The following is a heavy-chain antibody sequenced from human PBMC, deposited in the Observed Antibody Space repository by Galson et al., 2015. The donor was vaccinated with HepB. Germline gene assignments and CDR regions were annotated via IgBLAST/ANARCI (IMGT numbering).Heavy chain of an antibody. CDR1: GYTFTSYG. CDR3: ARHPEVVYGYYYMDV. D-gene: IGHD5/OR15-5a*01. V-gene: IGHV1-18*01. J-gene: IGHJ6*03. Sequence: SVKVSCKASGYTFTSYGISWVRQAPGQGLEWMGWISAYNGNTNYAQKLQGRVTMTTDTSTSTAYMELRSLRSDDTAVYYCARHPEVVYGYYYMDVWGKGTTVTVSS. CDR2: ISAYNGNT.